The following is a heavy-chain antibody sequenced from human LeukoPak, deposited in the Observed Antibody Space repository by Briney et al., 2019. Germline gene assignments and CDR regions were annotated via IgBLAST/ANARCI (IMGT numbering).Heavy chain of an antibody. V-gene: IGHV4-38-2*02. D-gene: IGHD1-7*01. J-gene: IGHJ4*02. CDR2: IYHSGST. CDR1: AYSISSGYY. CDR3: ARRAWNYGAFDY. Sequence: PSETLSLTCTVSAYSISSGYYWGWIRQPPGKGLEWIGSIYHSGSTYYNPSLKSRVTISVDTSKNQFSLKLSSVTAADTAVYYCARRAWNYGAFDYWGQGTLVTVSS.